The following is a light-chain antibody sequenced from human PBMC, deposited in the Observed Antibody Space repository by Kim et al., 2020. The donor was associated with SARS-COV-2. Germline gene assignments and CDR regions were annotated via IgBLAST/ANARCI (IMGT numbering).Light chain of an antibody. CDR2: GAS. J-gene: IGKJ5*01. CDR3: QQYNNWPPVT. CDR1: QRVSSN. V-gene: IGKV3-15*01. Sequence: SPGERATLSCRASQRVSSNLAWYQQKPGQAPRLLIYGASTRATGIPARFSGSGSGTEFTLTISSLQSEDFAVYYCQQYNNWPPVTFGQGTRLEIK.